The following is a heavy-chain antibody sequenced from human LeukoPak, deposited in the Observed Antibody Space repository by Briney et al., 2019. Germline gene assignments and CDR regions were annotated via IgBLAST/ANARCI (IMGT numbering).Heavy chain of an antibody. CDR1: GDRVSSNNAA. Sequence: SQTLSLTCAISGDRVSSNNAAWNWLRQSPSRGLGWLGRTYYKFTWYNDYAVSVRGRITINPDTSKNQFSLKLNSVTPEDTAVYYCARSGPPEYSSAFDYWGQGSLVAVSS. V-gene: IGHV6-1*01. J-gene: IGHJ4*02. CDR3: ARSGPPEYSSAFDY. D-gene: IGHD6-19*01. CDR2: TYYKFTWYN.